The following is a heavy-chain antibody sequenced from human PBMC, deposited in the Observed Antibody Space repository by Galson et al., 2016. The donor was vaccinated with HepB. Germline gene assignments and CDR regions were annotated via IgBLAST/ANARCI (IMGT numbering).Heavy chain of an antibody. CDR1: GITFSNHW. J-gene: IGHJ4*02. Sequence: SLRLSCAASGITFSNHWMNWVRQAPGKGLEWVANLNQGGSVLSYMDSVRGRFTVSRDNAKNSLYLQMDYLRAEDTAVYYCARATLSGRGLDYWGQGALVTVSS. V-gene: IGHV3-7*03. D-gene: IGHD3-16*01. CDR3: ARATLSGRGLDY. CDR2: LNQGGSVL.